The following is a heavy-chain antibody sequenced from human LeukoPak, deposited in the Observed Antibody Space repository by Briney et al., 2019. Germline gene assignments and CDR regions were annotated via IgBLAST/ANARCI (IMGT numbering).Heavy chain of an antibody. CDR2: INPNGGST. CDR1: GYTFARYY. Sequence: ASVKVSCKASGYTFARYYMTWVRQAPGPGLERMGIINPNGGSTTYAQKFQGRVTMTRDTSTSTVYMELSSLTSEDTAVYYCATSSGWSPFDYWGQGTLVTVSS. D-gene: IGHD6-19*01. CDR3: ATSSGWSPFDY. V-gene: IGHV1-46*01. J-gene: IGHJ4*02.